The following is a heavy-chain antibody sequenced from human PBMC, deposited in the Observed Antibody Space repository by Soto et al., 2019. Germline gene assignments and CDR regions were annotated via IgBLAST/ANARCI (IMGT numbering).Heavy chain of an antibody. CDR1: GYTFTSYD. V-gene: IGHV1-8*01. CDR3: XXXXXGYCDN. CDR2: MNPNSGNT. Sequence: QVQLVQSGAEVKKPGASVKVSCKASGYTFTSYDINWVRQATGQGLEWMGWMNPNSGNTGYAQKFXXXXTXXXXXXXXXXXXXXXXXXXXXXXXXXXXXXXXGYCDNWGQGTLVTVSS. J-gene: IGHJ4*02. D-gene: IGHD3-22*01.